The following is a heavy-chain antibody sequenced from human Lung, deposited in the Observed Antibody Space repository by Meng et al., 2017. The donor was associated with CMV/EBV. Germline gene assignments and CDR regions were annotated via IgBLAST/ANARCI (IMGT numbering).Heavy chain of an antibody. V-gene: IGHV4-59*01. CDR2: IYYSGST. Sequence: QVQRQESGPGLVKPSGPLSPTCTVSGGSISSYYWSWIRQPPGKGLEWIGYIYYSGSTNYNPSLKSRVTISVDTSKNQFSLKLSSVTAADTAVYYCAREEGIGGFDPWGQGTLVTVSS. D-gene: IGHD3-10*01. CDR3: AREEGIGGFDP. J-gene: IGHJ5*02. CDR1: GGSISSYY.